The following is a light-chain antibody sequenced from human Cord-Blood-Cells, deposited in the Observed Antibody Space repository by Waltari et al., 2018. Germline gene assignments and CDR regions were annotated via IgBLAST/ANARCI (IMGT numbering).Light chain of an antibody. CDR2: GAS. Sequence: EIVMTQSPATLSVSPGERATLSFRASQSVSSNLAWYQQKPGQAPRLLIYGASTRATGIPAMFSGSGAGTEFTLTISILQSEDFAVYYCQQYNNWPRTFGQGTKVEIK. CDR3: QQYNNWPRT. CDR1: QSVSSN. J-gene: IGKJ1*01. V-gene: IGKV3-15*01.